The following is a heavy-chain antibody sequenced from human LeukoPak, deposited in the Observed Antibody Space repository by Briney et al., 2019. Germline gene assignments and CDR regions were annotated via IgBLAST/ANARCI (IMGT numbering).Heavy chain of an antibody. CDR3: ARAFGTYFYFEH. CDR2: ISAYNGYT. CDR1: GFPFTSHG. J-gene: IGHJ1*01. Sequence: ASVTVSCKASGFPFTSHGFGWVRQAPGQGLEGMAWISAYNGYTAYAQKLQGRVSVTTDPSTSTVYMELRNLRSDDTAVYYCARAFGTYFYFEHWGQGTLITVSS. D-gene: IGHD1-26*01. V-gene: IGHV1-18*01.